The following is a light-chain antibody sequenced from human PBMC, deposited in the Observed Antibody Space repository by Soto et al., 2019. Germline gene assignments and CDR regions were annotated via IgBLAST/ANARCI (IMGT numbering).Light chain of an antibody. CDR2: RND. J-gene: IGLJ2*01. CDR3: AAWDDSLGGHVV. V-gene: IGLV1-47*01. CDR1: SSNIGSNY. Sequence: QAMLTQPPSASGTPGQRVTISCSGSSSNIGSNYVYWYQQLPGTAPKVLMYRNDQRPSGVTARFSGSKSGTSASLAISGLRSEDEADYFCAAWDDSLGGHVVFGGGTQLTVL.